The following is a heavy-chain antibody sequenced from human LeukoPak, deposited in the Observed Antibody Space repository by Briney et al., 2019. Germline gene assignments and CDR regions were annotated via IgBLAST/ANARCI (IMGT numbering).Heavy chain of an antibody. CDR2: INPSGGST. CDR1: GYTFTSYY. J-gene: IGHJ4*02. CDR3: ARDGRYGDYVGGFDY. V-gene: IGHV1-46*01. D-gene: IGHD4-17*01. Sequence: ASVKVSCKASGYTFTSYYMHWVRQAHGQGLEWMGIINPSGGSTSYAQKFQGRVTMTGDTSTSTVYMGLSSLRSEDTAVYYCARDGRYGDYVGGFDYWGQGTLVTVSS.